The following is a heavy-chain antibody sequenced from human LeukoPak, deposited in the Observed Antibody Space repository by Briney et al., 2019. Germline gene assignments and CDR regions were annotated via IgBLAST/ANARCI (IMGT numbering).Heavy chain of an antibody. D-gene: IGHD3-10*01. Sequence: ASVKVSCKASGYTFTGYYMHWVRQAPGQGLEWMGWINPNSGGTSYAQKFQGRVTMTRDMSTSTVYMELSSLRSEDTAVYYCARDRGAFSSGIADYWGQGTLVTVSS. V-gene: IGHV1-2*02. CDR3: ARDRGAFSSGIADY. J-gene: IGHJ4*02. CDR2: INPNSGGT. CDR1: GYTFTGYY.